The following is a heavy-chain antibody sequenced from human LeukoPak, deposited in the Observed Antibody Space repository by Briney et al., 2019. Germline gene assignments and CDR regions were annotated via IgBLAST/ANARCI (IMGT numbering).Heavy chain of an antibody. CDR1: GFTFSSYA. V-gene: IGHV3-23*01. CDR2: IRDSGSST. CDR3: AKYGPQDSGSSHFDY. D-gene: IGHD1-26*01. J-gene: IGHJ4*02. Sequence: GSLRLSCAASGFTFSSYAMSWVRQAPGKGLEWVSAIRDSGSSTHYADSVKGRFTTSRDNSKNTLFLQMNSLRAEDTAIYYCAKYGPQDSGSSHFDYWGQGALVTVSS.